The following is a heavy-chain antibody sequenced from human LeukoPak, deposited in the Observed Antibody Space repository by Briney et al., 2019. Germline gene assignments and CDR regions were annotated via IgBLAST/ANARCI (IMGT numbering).Heavy chain of an antibody. J-gene: IGHJ4*02. V-gene: IGHV1-18*01. Sequence: AASVKVSCKASGYTFTSYDINWVRQATGQGLEWMGWISAYNGNTNYAQKLQGRVTMTTETSTSTAYMELRSLRSDDTAVYYCARDDKGTYDDFWSGYSTFDYWGQGTLVTVSS. CDR1: GYTFTSYD. D-gene: IGHD3-3*01. CDR3: ARDDKGTYDDFWSGYSTFDY. CDR2: ISAYNGNT.